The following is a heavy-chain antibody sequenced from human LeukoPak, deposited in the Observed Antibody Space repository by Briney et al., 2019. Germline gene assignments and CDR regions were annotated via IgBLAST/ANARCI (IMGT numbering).Heavy chain of an antibody. V-gene: IGHV4-30-4*01. J-gene: IGHJ3*02. Sequence: SETLSLTCTVSGGSISSGDYYWSWIRQPPGTGLEWIGYIYYSGSTYYNPSLKSRVTISVDTSKNQFSLKLSSVTAADTAVYYCARAWYYYDSGPRAFDIWGQGTMVTVSS. CDR3: ARAWYYYDSGPRAFDI. D-gene: IGHD3-22*01. CDR2: IYYSGST. CDR1: GGSISSGDYY.